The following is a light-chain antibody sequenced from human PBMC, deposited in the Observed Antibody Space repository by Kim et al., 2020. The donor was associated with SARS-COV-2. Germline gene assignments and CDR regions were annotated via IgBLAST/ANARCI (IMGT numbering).Light chain of an antibody. V-gene: IGLV2-11*01. CDR1: SSDVGSYNY. CDR3: CSYAGTFTSL. Sequence: QSALTQPRSVSGSPGQSVTISCTGTSSDVGSYNYVSWYQQHPGKAPKVMIYDVSTRPSGVPDRFSGSKSGNTASLTISGLQADDEADYYCCSYAGTFTSLFGGGTQLTVL. CDR2: DVS. J-gene: IGLJ2*01.